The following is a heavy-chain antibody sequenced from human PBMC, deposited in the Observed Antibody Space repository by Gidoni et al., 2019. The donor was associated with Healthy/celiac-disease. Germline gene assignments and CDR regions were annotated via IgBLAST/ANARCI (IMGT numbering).Heavy chain of an antibody. Sequence: QVQLQESGPGLVQPSETLSLTCAVSGYSISSGYYWGWIRQPPGKGLEWIGSIYHSGSTYYNPSLKSRVTISVDTSKNQFSLKLSSVTAADTAVYYCARQAWIQLPYWYFDLWGRGTLVTVSS. V-gene: IGHV4-38-2*01. J-gene: IGHJ2*01. CDR2: IYHSGST. CDR3: ARQAWIQLPYWYFDL. CDR1: GYSISSGYY. D-gene: IGHD5-18*01.